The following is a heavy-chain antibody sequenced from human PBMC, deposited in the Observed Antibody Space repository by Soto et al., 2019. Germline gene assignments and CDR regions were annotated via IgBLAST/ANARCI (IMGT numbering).Heavy chain of an antibody. Sequence: PSETLSLTCTVSGGSISSSSYYWGWIRQPPGKGLEWIGSIYYSGSTYYNPSLKSRVTISVDTSKNQFSLKLSSVTAADTAVYYCARRGEQQLVAYYYYGMDVWGQGTTVTVSS. J-gene: IGHJ6*02. CDR1: GGSISSSSYY. CDR3: ARRGEQQLVAYYYYGMDV. V-gene: IGHV4-39*01. CDR2: IYYSGST. D-gene: IGHD6-13*01.